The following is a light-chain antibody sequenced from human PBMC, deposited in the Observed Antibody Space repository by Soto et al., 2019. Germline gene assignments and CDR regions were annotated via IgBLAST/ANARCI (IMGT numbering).Light chain of an antibody. V-gene: IGLV2-23*01. J-gene: IGLJ2*01. Sequence: QSVLTQPASVSGSPGQSITISCTGTSSDVGSYNLVSWYQQHPGKAPKLMIYEGSKRPSGVSNRFSGSKSGNTAPLTISGLQAEDEADHYCCSYAGSSTDVVFGGGTKLTVL. CDR1: SSDVGSYNL. CDR3: CSYAGSSTDVV. CDR2: EGS.